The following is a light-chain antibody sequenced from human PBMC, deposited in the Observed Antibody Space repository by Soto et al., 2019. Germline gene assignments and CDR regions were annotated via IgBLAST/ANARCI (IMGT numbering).Light chain of an antibody. CDR1: QSVSNKV. CDR3: QQFGSSPWA. J-gene: IGKJ1*01. Sequence: EIVLTQSPGTLSLSPGERATLSCRASQSVSNKVLAWYQQKPGQAPRLLIYDAYSRVTGIPDRFSGSGSGTDFTLTISRLEPEDFAVYYCQQFGSSPWAFGQGTTVEIK. V-gene: IGKV3-20*01. CDR2: DAY.